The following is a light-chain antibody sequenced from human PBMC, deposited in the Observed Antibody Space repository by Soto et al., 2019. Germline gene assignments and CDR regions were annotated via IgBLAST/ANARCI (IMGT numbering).Light chain of an antibody. J-gene: IGKJ5*01. Sequence: DIQMTQSPSSLSASVGDSVTITCRASQSIASYVNWYQQKQGKAPKLLILGAVILQSGVPSRFSGSGSGTEFTLTISGLQPDDFATYYCQQYKTYSMYTFGQGTRLEIK. V-gene: IGKV1-39*01. CDR2: GAV. CDR3: QQYKTYSMYT. CDR1: QSIASY.